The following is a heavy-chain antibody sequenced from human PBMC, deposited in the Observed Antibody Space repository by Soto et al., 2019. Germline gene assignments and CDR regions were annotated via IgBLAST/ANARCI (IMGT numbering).Heavy chain of an antibody. D-gene: IGHD6-19*01. V-gene: IGHV1-3*01. CDR3: ARDIAVAGLGSEFDY. Sequence: GASVKVSCKASGYTFTSYAMHWVRQAPGQSLEWMGWINACYGNTKYAQKLQGRVTMTTDTSMSTAYMELRSLRSDDTAVYYCARDIAVAGLGSEFDYWGQGTLVTVSS. CDR1: GYTFTSYA. J-gene: IGHJ4*02. CDR2: INACYGNT.